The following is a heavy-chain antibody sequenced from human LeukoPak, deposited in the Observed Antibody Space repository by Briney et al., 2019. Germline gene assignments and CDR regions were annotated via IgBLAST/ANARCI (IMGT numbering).Heavy chain of an antibody. CDR3: ARKAITVTTFDY. CDR1: GFTYSSYS. J-gene: IGHJ4*02. CDR2: ISRDGGTI. V-gene: IGHV3-48*04. D-gene: IGHD1-14*01. Sequence: GGSLRLSCAASGFTYSSYSKSWVRQAPGEGLEWVSFISRDGGTIDYADSVKGRFTISRDNAKNSLYLQMSRLRGEDTAVYYCARKAITVTTFDYWGQGTLVTVSS.